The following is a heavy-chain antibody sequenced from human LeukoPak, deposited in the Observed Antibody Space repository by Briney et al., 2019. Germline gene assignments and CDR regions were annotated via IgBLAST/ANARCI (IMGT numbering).Heavy chain of an antibody. Sequence: PSETLSLTCAVYGGSFSGYYWSWIRQPPGKGLEWIGEINHSGSTNYNPSLKSRVTISVDTSKNQFSLKLSSVTAADTAVCYCARGVFWSGYRPYYYYYYMDVWGKGTTVTVSS. D-gene: IGHD3-3*01. CDR3: ARGVFWSGYRPYYYYYYMDV. J-gene: IGHJ6*03. CDR1: GGSFSGYY. CDR2: INHSGST. V-gene: IGHV4-34*01.